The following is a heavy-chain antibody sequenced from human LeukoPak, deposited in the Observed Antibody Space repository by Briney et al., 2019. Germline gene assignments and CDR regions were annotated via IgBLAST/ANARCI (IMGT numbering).Heavy chain of an antibody. Sequence: ASVKVSCKCSRYTDTAYYLHWVRQAPGQGLEWMGWINPNSGGTNYAQKFQGRVTMTRDTSISTAYMELSRLRADDTAVYYCARERYFDFWGQGTLVTVSS. CDR2: INPNSGGT. CDR3: ARERYFDF. CDR1: RYTDTAYY. J-gene: IGHJ4*02. D-gene: IGHD1-14*01. V-gene: IGHV1-2*02.